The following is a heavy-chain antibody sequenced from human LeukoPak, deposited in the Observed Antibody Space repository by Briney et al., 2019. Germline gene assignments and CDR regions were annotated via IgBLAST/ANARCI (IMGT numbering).Heavy chain of an antibody. CDR1: GGSISSSSYY. Sequence: KPSETLSLTCTVSGGSISSSSYYWGWIRQPPGKGLEWIGSIYYSGSTYYNPSLKSRVTISVDTSKNQFSLKLSSVTAADTAVYYCARQEDTAMDFDYWGQGTLVTVSS. D-gene: IGHD5-18*01. V-gene: IGHV4-39*01. J-gene: IGHJ4*02. CDR3: ARQEDTAMDFDY. CDR2: IYYSGST.